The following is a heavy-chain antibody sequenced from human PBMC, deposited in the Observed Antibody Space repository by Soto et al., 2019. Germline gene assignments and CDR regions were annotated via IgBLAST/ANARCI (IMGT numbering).Heavy chain of an antibody. J-gene: IGHJ6*02. Sequence: GGSLRLSCAASGFTFSSFGMHWVRQAPGKGLEWVAVMSFDGNSKYYADSMKGRFIISRDNSKNTLYLEMNSLRAEDTAVYYCAKDKGRSLTGGMDIWGQGTTVTVSS. CDR2: MSFDGNSK. CDR1: GFTFSSFG. CDR3: AKDKGRSLTGGMDI. D-gene: IGHD3-9*01. V-gene: IGHV3-30*18.